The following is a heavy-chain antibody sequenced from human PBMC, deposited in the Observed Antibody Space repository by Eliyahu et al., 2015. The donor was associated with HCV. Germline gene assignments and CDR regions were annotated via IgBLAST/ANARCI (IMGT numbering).Heavy chain of an antibody. Sequence: EVQVLESGGGLVQPGGSLRLSCXASGFTFNSXAMTWVRQXPGKGXEWVSXISGXGHSTFYADSXKGRFTISRDNSKNTLYLQMNSLRAEDTAVYYCARAVRSSGWYVEYWGQGTLVTVSS. CDR1: GFTFNSXA. V-gene: IGHV3-23*01. J-gene: IGHJ4*02. CDR3: ARAVRSSGWYVEY. D-gene: IGHD6-19*01. CDR2: ISGXGHST.